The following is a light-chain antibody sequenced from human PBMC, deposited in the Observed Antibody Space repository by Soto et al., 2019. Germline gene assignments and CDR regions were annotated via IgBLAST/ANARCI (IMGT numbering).Light chain of an antibody. Sequence: DIQMTQSPSSLSASVVDRVTITCRVSQSNVTYLNWYLQKPGKAPKLLIYAASNLQSGVPSRFSGSGSGTDFTLTISSLQPEDFATYYCQQSFSPLTFGGGTPQPTLGGGTKVDIK. J-gene: IGKJ4*01. CDR3: QQSFSPLTFGGGTPQPT. V-gene: IGKV1-39*01. CDR2: AAS. CDR1: QSNVTY.